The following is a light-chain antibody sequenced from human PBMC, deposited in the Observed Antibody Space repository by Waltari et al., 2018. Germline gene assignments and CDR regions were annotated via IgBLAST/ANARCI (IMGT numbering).Light chain of an antibody. CDR3: QQRRNWPPT. CDR2: AAS. V-gene: IGKV1-6*01. CDR1: QDIRND. J-gene: IGKJ1*01. Sequence: TQLTQSPSSLSASVGDRVTRTGRASQDIRNDLGWYQQQPGKAPKVLIYAASILHTGVPSRFSGSGSGTDFTLTISSLEPDDFAHYYCQQRRNWPPTFGQGTKVEIK.